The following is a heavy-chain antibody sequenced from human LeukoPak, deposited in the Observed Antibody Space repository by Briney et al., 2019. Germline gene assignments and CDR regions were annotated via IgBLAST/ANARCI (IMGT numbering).Heavy chain of an antibody. CDR2: ISGSGGST. J-gene: IGHJ1*01. D-gene: IGHD3-10*01. Sequence: QPGGSLRLSCAASGFTFSSYAMSWVRQAPGKGLEWVSAISGSGGSTYYADSVKGLFTISRDNSKNTLYLQMHSLRAEDTAVYYCAKDHYYGSGSYPRYFQHWGQGTLVTVSS. CDR1: GFTFSSYA. V-gene: IGHV3-23*01. CDR3: AKDHYYGSGSYPRYFQH.